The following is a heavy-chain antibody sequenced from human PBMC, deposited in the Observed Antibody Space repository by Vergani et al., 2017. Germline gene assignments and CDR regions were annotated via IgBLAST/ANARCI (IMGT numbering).Heavy chain of an antibody. CDR1: GGSISSYY. Sequence: QVQLQESGPGLVKPSETLSLTCTVSGGSISSYYWSWIRQPAGKGLEWIGRIYTSGSTNYNPSLKSRVTMSVDTSKNQFSLKLSSVTAADTAVYYCARSDQLVVVPAAIPWFDPWGQGTLSPSPQ. CDR3: ARSDQLVVVPAAIPWFDP. J-gene: IGHJ5*02. D-gene: IGHD2-2*02. V-gene: IGHV4-4*07. CDR2: IYTSGST.